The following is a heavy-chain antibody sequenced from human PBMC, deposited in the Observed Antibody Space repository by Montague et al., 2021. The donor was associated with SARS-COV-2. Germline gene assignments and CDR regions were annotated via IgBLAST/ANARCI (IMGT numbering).Heavy chain of an antibody. CDR1: GGFFSGYY. Sequence: SETLSLTCAVYGGFFSGYYWSWIRQPPGKGLEWIGEINHSGSTNYNPSLKSRVTISVDTSKNQFSLKLSSVTAADTAVYYCARGRRILLWFGELLSGGDYYGMDVWGQGTTVTVS. CDR3: ARGRRILLWFGELLSGGDYYGMDV. V-gene: IGHV4-34*01. J-gene: IGHJ6*02. CDR2: INHSGST. D-gene: IGHD3-10*01.